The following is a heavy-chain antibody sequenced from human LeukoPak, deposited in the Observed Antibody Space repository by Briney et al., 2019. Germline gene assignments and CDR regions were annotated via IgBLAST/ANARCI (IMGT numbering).Heavy chain of an antibody. J-gene: IGHJ3*01. D-gene: IGHD3-22*01. CDR1: GFTFDDYS. Sequence: GGSLRLSCAASGFTFDDYSMNWVRQAPGKGLEWVSFISSSSGYIFYADSMKGRFTISRDNAKNSLYLQTNSLRAEDTAIYYCTRDLRIAMIADAFDLWGQGTMVTVSS. CDR3: TRDLRIAMIADAFDL. CDR2: ISSSSGYI. V-gene: IGHV3-21*01.